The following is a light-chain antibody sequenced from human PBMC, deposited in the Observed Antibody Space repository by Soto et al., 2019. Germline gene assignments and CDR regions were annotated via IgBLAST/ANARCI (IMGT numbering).Light chain of an antibody. Sequence: IGWTKSKGTLSVSPGERATLSCRASQSVTNDYLAWYQQRPGQAPRLLIYGATRRASGFPDRFTGSGSGTDFTLTINRLEPEDSAVYYCHQYIGAPWAFGQLTNVAI. CDR2: GAT. CDR3: HQYIGAPWA. J-gene: IGKJ1*01. V-gene: IGKV3-20*01. CDR1: QSVTNDY.